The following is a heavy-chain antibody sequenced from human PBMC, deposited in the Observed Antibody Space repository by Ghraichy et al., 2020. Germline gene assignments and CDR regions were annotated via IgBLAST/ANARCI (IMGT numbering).Heavy chain of an antibody. CDR3: ASGVVAATPPYYYYYGMDV. Sequence: SVKVSCKASGGTFSSYAISWVRQAPGQGLEWMGGIIPIFGTANYAQKFQGRVTITADESTSTAYMELSSLRSEDTAVYYCASGVVAATPPYYYYYGMDVWGQGTTVTVSS. CDR2: IIPIFGTA. CDR1: GGTFSSYA. V-gene: IGHV1-69*13. J-gene: IGHJ6*02. D-gene: IGHD2-15*01.